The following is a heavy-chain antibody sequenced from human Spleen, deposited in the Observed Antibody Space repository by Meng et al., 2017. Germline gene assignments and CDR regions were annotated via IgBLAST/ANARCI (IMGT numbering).Heavy chain of an antibody. CDR1: GGSFSGYY. CDR3: ARGGSTVTNWFDP. CDR2: INHSGST. J-gene: IGHJ5*02. D-gene: IGHD4-17*01. V-gene: IGHV4-34*01. Sequence: QVQLQQWGAGMLKPSETLSLTCAVYGGSFSGYYWSWIRQPPGKGLEWIGEINHSGSTNYNPSLKSRVTISVDTSKNQFSLKLSSVTAADTAAYYCARGGSTVTNWFDPWGQGTLVTVSS.